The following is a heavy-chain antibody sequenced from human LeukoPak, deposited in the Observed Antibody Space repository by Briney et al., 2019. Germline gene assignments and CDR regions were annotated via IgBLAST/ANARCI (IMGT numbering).Heavy chain of an antibody. V-gene: IGHV4-39*01. Sequence: SETLSLTCTVSGGSISSSNYYWGWIRQPPGKGLEWIGSIYYSGSTYYNPSLKSRVTISVDTSKNQFSLKLSSVTAADTAVYYCARQNVTGVYAFDIWGQGTMVTVSS. CDR1: GGSISSSNYY. J-gene: IGHJ3*02. CDR2: IYYSGST. CDR3: ARQNVTGVYAFDI. D-gene: IGHD7-27*01.